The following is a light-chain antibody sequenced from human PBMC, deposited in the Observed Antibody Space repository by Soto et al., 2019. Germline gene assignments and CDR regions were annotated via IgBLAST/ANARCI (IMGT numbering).Light chain of an antibody. V-gene: IGKV1-5*03. Sequence: DIQMTQSPSTLSASVGDRVTITCRASQSISSRLAWYQQKPGQAPKLLIYKSSSLESGAASRCSSSGSGTEFTIIISSLPPDDFANYYRQQYNSYSGTFGQGTKVEIK. J-gene: IGKJ1*01. CDR2: KSS. CDR3: QQYNSYSGT. CDR1: QSISSR.